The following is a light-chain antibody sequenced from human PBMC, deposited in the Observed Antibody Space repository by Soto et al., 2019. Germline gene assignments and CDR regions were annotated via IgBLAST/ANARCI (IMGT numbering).Light chain of an antibody. V-gene: IGKV3D-20*02. CDR3: QRRSNWSTT. CDR1: QSVSSNY. Sequence: DIVLTQSPGTLSLSPGERATLSCRASQSVSSNYLAWYQQKPGQAPRLLIYGASTRATGIPARFSGSGSGTDFTLTISSLEPEDFAVYYCQRRSNWSTTFGQGTKV. CDR2: GAS. J-gene: IGKJ1*01.